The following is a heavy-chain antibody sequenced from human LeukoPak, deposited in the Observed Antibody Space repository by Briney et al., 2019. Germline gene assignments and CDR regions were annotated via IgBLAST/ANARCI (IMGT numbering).Heavy chain of an antibody. CDR1: GFTFDDYA. D-gene: IGHD3-10*02. J-gene: IGHJ6*03. V-gene: IGHV3-9*01. CDR2: ISWNSGSI. CDR3: AKDHVRGVIPDYMDV. Sequence: GGSLRLSCAASGFTFDDYAMHWVRQAPGKGLEWVSGISWNSGSIGYADSVKGRFTISRDNSKNSLYLQMNSLRAEDTALYYCAKDHVRGVIPDYMDVWGKGTTVTVSS.